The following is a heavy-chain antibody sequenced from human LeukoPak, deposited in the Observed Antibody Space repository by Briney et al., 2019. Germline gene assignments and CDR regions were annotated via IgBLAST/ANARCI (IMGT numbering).Heavy chain of an antibody. J-gene: IGHJ4*02. CDR1: GYSFTSYG. V-gene: IGHV1-18*01. CDR2: ISGYNGKT. CDR3: ARAPNSAYYTAPLQDH. D-gene: IGHD3-22*01. Sequence: VSVKVSCKASGYSFTSYGFSWVRQAPGQGLEWMGWISGYNGKTNYAQKLQGRVTMTTDTSTSTAYMELRSLRSDDTAVYYCARAPNSAYYTAPLQDHWGQGTLVTVSS.